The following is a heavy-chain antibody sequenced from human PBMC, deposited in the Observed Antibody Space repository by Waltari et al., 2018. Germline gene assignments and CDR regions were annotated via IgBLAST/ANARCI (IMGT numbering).Heavy chain of an antibody. CDR1: GGSISSSSYY. CDR2: IYYSGST. CDR3: ARLVRARPTYYYGSGSKKIDY. D-gene: IGHD3-10*01. J-gene: IGHJ4*02. V-gene: IGHV4-39*01. Sequence: QLQLQESGPGLVKPSETLSLTCTVSGGSISSSSYYWGWIRQPPGKGLEWIGSIYYSGSTYYNPSLKSRVTISVDTSKNQFSLKLSSVTAADTAVYYCARLVRARPTYYYGSGSKKIDYWGQGTLVTVSS.